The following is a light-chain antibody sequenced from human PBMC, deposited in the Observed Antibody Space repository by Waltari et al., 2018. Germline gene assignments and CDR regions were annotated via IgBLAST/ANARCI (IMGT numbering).Light chain of an antibody. J-gene: IGLJ1*01. CDR3: YSSDSTGLRV. CDR2: EDT. Sequence: SYELTQTPSVSVSPGPTARITCSGHELPRKYAYWFQQESGQPPRLVKYEDTKRPSGIPERFAGSSSGTVATLTITGAQVDDEADCYCYSSDSTGLRVFGGGTTVVVL. CDR1: ELPRKY. V-gene: IGLV3-10*01.